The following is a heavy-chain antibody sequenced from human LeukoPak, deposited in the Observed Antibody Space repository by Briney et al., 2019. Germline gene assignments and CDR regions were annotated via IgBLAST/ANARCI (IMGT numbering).Heavy chain of an antibody. CDR2: INHGAST. CDR3: ARAVGAGGVVTAIYYFDY. Sequence: SALMSLTCAVYGGFISGYNWSWIRQPPGKGQEWIGDINHGASTNYNPSLQSRVTISVDKSNNTFYLKLRSVKAADTAVYYCARAVGAGGVVTAIYYFDYWGQGTLVTVSS. D-gene: IGHD2-21*02. J-gene: IGHJ4*02. V-gene: IGHV4-34*01. CDR1: GGFISGYN.